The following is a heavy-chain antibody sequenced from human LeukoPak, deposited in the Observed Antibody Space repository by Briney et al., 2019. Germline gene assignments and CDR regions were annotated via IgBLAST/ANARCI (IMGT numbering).Heavy chain of an antibody. V-gene: IGHV4-39*01. J-gene: IGHJ4*02. CDR2: IYYSGST. CDR1: GGSISSSSYY. Sequence: SETLSLTCTVSGGSISSSSYYWGWIRQPPGKGLEWIGSIYYSGSTYYNPSLKSRVTISVDTSKNQFSLKLSSVTAADTAVYYCARHELLWFGNFDYWGQGTLVTVSS. CDR3: ARHELLWFGNFDY. D-gene: IGHD3-10*01.